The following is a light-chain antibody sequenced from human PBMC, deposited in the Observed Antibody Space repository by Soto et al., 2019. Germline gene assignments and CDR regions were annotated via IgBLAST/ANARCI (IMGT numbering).Light chain of an antibody. Sequence: EIVLTQSPGTLSLSPGERATLSCRASQSVTSNYLAWYQQKPGQAPRLLISGASSRATGIPDRFSGSGSGTDFTLTVSSLEPEDFAVYYCQQYGGSPRVSFGGGTKVEIK. J-gene: IGKJ4*01. CDR2: GAS. CDR3: QQYGGSPRVS. V-gene: IGKV3-20*01. CDR1: QSVTSNY.